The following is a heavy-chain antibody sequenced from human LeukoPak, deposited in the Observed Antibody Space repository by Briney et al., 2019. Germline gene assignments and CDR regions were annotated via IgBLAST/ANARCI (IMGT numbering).Heavy chain of an antibody. V-gene: IGHV3-72*01. J-gene: IGHJ4*02. CDR2: IRNKANSYTT. D-gene: IGHD3-3*01. CDR3: ARDQYDTWSRRGNFDS. Sequence: GGSLRLSCAVSGFTFSDHYMDWVRQAPGKGLEWVGRIRNKANSYTTEYAASVKGRFTISRDDSKNSLYLQMNSLKTEDTAVFYCARDQYDTWSRRGNFDSWGQGTLVIVSS. CDR1: GFTFSDHY.